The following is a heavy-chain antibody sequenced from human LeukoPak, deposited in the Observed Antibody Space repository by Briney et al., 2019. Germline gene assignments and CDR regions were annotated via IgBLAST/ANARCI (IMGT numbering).Heavy chain of an antibody. CDR1: GFTFSTHA. V-gene: IGHV3-23*01. CDR3: ARRNFFDY. J-gene: IGHJ4*02. Sequence: GGSLRLSCAASGFTFSTHAMSWVRQAPGKGLEWVSAVGVSGGNTYYADSVKGWFTISRDNSNNTLYLQMNSLRAEDTALYYCARRNFFDYWGQGTLVTVSS. CDR2: VGVSGGNT.